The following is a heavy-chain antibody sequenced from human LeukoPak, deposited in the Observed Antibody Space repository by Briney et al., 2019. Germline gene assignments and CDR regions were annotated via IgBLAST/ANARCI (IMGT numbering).Heavy chain of an antibody. D-gene: IGHD1-7*01. CDR3: ARATGTTRNAFDI. CDR2: IYYSGST. J-gene: IGHJ3*02. CDR1: GGSISSSSYY. V-gene: IGHV4-39*07. Sequence: SETLSLTCTVSGGSISSSSYYWGWIRQPPGKGLEWIGSIYYSGSTYYNPSLKSRVTISVDTSKKQVSLKLNSVTAVDTAVYYCARATGTTRNAFDIWGQGTMVTVSS.